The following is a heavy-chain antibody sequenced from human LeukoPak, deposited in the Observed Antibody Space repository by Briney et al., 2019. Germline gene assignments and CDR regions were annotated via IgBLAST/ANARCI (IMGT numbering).Heavy chain of an antibody. CDR2: FDPEDGEDGET. CDR1: GYSLLEVA. D-gene: IGHD5-12*01. CDR3: AMTDRYAGRPFDY. Sequence: ASVKVSCKVSGYSLLEVAMHWVRQAPGKGLEWVGSFDPEDGEDGETHYAQKLQGRVTMTEDASTDTAYMELKSLRSEDTAVYYCAMTDRYAGRPFDYWGQGTLVTVSP. V-gene: IGHV1-24*01. J-gene: IGHJ4*02.